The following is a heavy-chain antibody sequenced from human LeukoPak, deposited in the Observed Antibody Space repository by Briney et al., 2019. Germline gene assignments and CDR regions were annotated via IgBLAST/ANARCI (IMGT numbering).Heavy chain of an antibody. D-gene: IGHD5-12*01. V-gene: IGHV4-39*02. CDR3: ARLRRAYSAYGCFDY. CDR2: IFYTGST. J-gene: IGHJ4*02. CDR1: GGSINSSGSY. Sequence: SETLSLTCTVSGGSINSSGSYWAWIRQPPGKGLEWIGSIFYTGSTYDKTSLKSRVTISVDTSNNHFSLKVKSVTAADAALYYCARLRRAYSAYGCFDYWGQGTLVIVSS.